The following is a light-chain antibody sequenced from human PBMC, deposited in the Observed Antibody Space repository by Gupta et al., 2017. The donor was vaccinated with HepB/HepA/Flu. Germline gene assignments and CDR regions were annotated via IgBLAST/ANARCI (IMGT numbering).Light chain of an antibody. CDR1: QSRLHSNGYNY. CDR3: KQGLQTRRA. CDR2: LGS. Sequence: DIVMTQSLLSLPVTPGEPASISCRTSQSRLHSNGYNYLDWYLQKRGQSPQLLIYLGSRGASGVPGRFSGSGSGADFTLKISRVEADDVVVYYCKQGLQTRRAFGHGTKVDIK. V-gene: IGKV2-28*01. J-gene: IGKJ3*01.